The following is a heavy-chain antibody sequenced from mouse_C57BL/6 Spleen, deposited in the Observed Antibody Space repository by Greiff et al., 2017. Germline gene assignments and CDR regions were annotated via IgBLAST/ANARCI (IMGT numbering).Heavy chain of an antibody. V-gene: IGHV1-55*01. CDR1: GYTFTSYW. CDR2: IYPGSGST. J-gene: IGHJ2*01. CDR3: ARGDYGSYYFDY. Sequence: VKLQQPGAELVKPGASVKMSCKASGYTFTSYWITWVKQRPGQGLEWIGDIYPGSGSTNYNEKFKSKATLTVDTSSSTAYMQLSSLTSEDSAVXYCARGDYGSYYFDYWGQGTTLTVSS. D-gene: IGHD2-2*01.